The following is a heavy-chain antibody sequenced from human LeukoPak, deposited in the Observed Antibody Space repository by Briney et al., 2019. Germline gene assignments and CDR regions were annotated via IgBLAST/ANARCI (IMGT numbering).Heavy chain of an antibody. V-gene: IGHV1-18*01. J-gene: IGHJ4*02. CDR3: ARPSSNYYGSGSPYYFDY. CDR1: GYTFTSYG. Sequence: GASVKVSCKASGYTFTSYGISWVRQAPGQGLEWMGWISAYNGNTNYAQKLQGRVTMTTDTSTSTAYMELRSLRSEDTAVYYCARPSSNYYGSGSPYYFDYWGQGTLVTVSS. D-gene: IGHD3-10*01. CDR2: ISAYNGNT.